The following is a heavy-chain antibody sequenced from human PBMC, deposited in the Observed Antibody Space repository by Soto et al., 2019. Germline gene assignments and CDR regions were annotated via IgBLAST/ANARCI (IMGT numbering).Heavy chain of an antibody. CDR3: ARPPYSSSSGGAPYYFDN. D-gene: IGHD6-6*01. V-gene: IGHV1-3*01. J-gene: IGHJ4*02. CDR2: INAGNGNT. CDR1: GYTFTNYA. Sequence: ASVKVSCKASGYTFTNYAMHWVRQAPGQRLEWMGWINAGNGNTKYSQKFQGRVTITRDTSASTAYMELSSLRSEDTAVYYCARPPYSSSSGGAPYYFDNWGEETLGTVAS.